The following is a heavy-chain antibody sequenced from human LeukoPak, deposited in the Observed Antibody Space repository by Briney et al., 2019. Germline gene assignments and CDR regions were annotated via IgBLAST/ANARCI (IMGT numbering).Heavy chain of an antibody. CDR2: ISSSSSYI. V-gene: IGHV3-21*01. CDR1: GFTFSSYS. J-gene: IGHJ6*02. CDR3: AREGVTIFGVVIQNSETFGYYGMDV. D-gene: IGHD3-3*01. Sequence: GGSLRLSCAASGFTFSSYSMNWVRQAPGKGLEWVSSISSSSSYIYYADSVKGRFTISRDNAENSLYLQMNSLRAEDTAVYYCAREGVTIFGVVIQNSETFGYYGMDVWGQGTTVTVSS.